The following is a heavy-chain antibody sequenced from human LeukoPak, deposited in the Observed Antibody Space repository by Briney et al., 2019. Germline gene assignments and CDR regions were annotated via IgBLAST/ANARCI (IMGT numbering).Heavy chain of an antibody. CDR3: AIGLFEEQQPY. J-gene: IGHJ4*02. D-gene: IGHD6-13*01. CDR1: GFTFSSYE. CDR2: ISSSGTTI. V-gene: IGHV3-48*03. Sequence: GGSLRLSCAASGFTFSSYEMNWVRQAPGKGLEWVSYISSSGTTIYYADSVKGRFTISRDNAKNSLYLQMNSLRAEDTAVYYCAIGLFEEQQPYWGQGTLVTVS.